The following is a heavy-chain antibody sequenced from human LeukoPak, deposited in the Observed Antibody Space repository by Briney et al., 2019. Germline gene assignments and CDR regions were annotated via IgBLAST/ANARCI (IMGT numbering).Heavy chain of an antibody. V-gene: IGHV3-30*03. Sequence: GGSLRLSCAASGLTFSSYGMHWVRQAPGKGLEWVTVISYDGSNKYYADSVKGRFTISRDNSKNTLYLQMNSLRAEDTAVYYCATGRSFSSSSPCEYWGQGTLVTVSS. CDR3: ATGRSFSSSSPCEY. CDR2: ISYDGSNK. J-gene: IGHJ4*02. D-gene: IGHD6-6*01. CDR1: GLTFSSYG.